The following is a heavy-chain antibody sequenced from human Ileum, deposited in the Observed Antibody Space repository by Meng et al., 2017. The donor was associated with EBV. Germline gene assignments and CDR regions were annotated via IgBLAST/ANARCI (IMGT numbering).Heavy chain of an antibody. Sequence: QVQLQESGPGLVKPSGTLSLTCAVSGGSISSSHWWSWVRQPPGKGLEWIGEIFHSGSTNYNPSLKSRVTVSVDKSKNQFSLNLNSVTAADTALYYCAAHIGSNYGPYDYWGQGTLVTVSS. D-gene: IGHD3-10*01. CDR2: IFHSGST. CDR3: AAHIGSNYGPYDY. CDR1: GGSISSSHW. J-gene: IGHJ4*02. V-gene: IGHV4-4*02.